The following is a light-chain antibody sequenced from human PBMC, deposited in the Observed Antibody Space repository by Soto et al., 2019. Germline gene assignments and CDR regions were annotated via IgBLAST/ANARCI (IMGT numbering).Light chain of an antibody. Sequence: EIVLTQSPATLSLSPGERATLSCRASQSVSSYLDWYQQKPGQAPRLLIYDASNRATGSPARFSGSGSGTDVTFTICSLEPEDFAVYYCQQRSNWPPDTFGQGTKLEIK. CDR1: QSVSSY. V-gene: IGKV3-11*01. CDR3: QQRSNWPPDT. CDR2: DAS. J-gene: IGKJ2*01.